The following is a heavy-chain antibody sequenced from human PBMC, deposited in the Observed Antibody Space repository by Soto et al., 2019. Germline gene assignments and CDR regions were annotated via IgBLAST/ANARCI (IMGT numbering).Heavy chain of an antibody. J-gene: IGHJ4*02. CDR3: AREHFSGNYYDH. CDR1: GFTFSSYA. CDR2: ISGSGGST. V-gene: IGHV3-23*01. Sequence: GGSLRLSCAASGFTFSSYAMSWVRQAPGKGLEWVSAISGSGGSTYYADSVKGRFTISRDNSKNTLYLQMNSLRAEDTAVYYSAREHFSGNYYDHWGQGTLVTVSS. D-gene: IGHD1-26*01.